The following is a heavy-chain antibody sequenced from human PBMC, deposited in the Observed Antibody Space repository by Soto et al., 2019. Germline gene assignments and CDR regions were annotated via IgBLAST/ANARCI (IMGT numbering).Heavy chain of an antibody. CDR1: VGSVRSGSYY. Sequence: QVQLQESGPGLVRPSETPSLTCGVSVGSVRSGSYYWSWIRQPPGKGLEWIGYIYYSGSTSYNPSLKSRVTISVDTSKNQFSLKLSSVTAADTAVYYCTRERTGDLTFFDYWGQGTLVTVSS. J-gene: IGHJ4*02. CDR2: IYYSGST. CDR3: TRERTGDLTFFDY. D-gene: IGHD1-1*01. V-gene: IGHV4-61*01.